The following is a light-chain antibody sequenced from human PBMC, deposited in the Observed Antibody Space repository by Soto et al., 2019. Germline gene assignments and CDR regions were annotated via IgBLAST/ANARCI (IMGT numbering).Light chain of an antibody. Sequence: DIVLTQSPGTLSLSPGERATLSCRASQSVTSSYLAGYQQKPGQAPRLLIYGASSRATGIPDRVSGSGSGTDFTLTVSRLEPEDFAVYYCQQYGNSPRTFGQGTKVDIK. CDR2: GAS. J-gene: IGKJ1*01. CDR3: QQYGNSPRT. V-gene: IGKV3-20*01. CDR1: QSVTSSY.